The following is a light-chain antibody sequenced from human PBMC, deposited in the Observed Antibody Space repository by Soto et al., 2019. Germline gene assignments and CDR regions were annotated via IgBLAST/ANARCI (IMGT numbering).Light chain of an antibody. Sequence: QSVLTQPASVSGSPGQSITISCTGTSSDVGGYNYVTWYQQHPGTAPKLMIYDVSDRPSGVSNRFSGSKSGNTASLTVSGLQAEDEADYYCSSYAGSNNRVFGTGTKVTVL. J-gene: IGLJ1*01. CDR2: DVS. CDR3: SSYAGSNNRV. V-gene: IGLV2-14*03. CDR1: SSDVGGYNY.